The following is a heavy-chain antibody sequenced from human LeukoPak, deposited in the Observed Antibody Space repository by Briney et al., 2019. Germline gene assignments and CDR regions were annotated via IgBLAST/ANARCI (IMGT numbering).Heavy chain of an antibody. CDR3: ARGLVVAATPDY. Sequence: ASVKVSCKASGYTFTGYYMHWVRQAPGQGLEWMGWINPNSGGTNYAQKFQGRVTMTRDTSINTAYMELSRLRSDDTAVYYCARGLVVAATPDYWGQGTLVTVSS. J-gene: IGHJ4*02. CDR2: INPNSGGT. CDR1: GYTFTGYY. V-gene: IGHV1-2*02. D-gene: IGHD2-15*01.